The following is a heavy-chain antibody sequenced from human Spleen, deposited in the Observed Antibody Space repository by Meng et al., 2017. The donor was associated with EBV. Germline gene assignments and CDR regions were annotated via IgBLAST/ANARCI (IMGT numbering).Heavy chain of an antibody. V-gene: IGHV4-39*01. CDR2: FHYTGST. J-gene: IGHJ5*02. D-gene: IGHD6-19*01. Sequence: QLQLRESGPGQVKPSGTLYLTWTVSVDSISSFYYWGWIRQPPGRGLEWIGSFHYTGSTYYSPSLKSRVTVSVDTSKNQFSLRLTSVTAADTAVYYCARPFPSWQSPRLDPFGAWGQGTLVTVSS. CDR3: ARPFPSWQSPRLDPFGA. CDR1: VDSISSFYY.